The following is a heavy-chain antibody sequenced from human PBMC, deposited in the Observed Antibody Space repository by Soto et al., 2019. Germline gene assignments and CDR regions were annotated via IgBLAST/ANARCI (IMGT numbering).Heavy chain of an antibody. CDR2: IYYSGST. CDR3: ARSGSGITIFGVVSDFDY. J-gene: IGHJ4*02. CDR1: GGSISSYY. D-gene: IGHD3-3*01. Sequence: SETLSLTCTVSGGSISSYYWSWIRQPPGKGLEWIGYIYYSGSTNYNPSLKSRVTISVDTSKNQFSLKLSSVTAADTAVYYCARSGSGITIFGVVSDFDYWGQGTLVTVSS. V-gene: IGHV4-59*08.